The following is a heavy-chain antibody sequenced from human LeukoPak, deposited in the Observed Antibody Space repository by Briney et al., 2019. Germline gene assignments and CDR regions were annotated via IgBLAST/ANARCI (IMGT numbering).Heavy chain of an antibody. V-gene: IGHV3-21*01. Sequence: GGSLRLSCAASGFTFSSYSMNWVRQAPGKGLEWVSSISSSSSYIYYADSVKGRFTISRDNAKNSLYLQMNSLRAEDTAVYYCARDLVIAVAAPMDVWGKGTMVTVSS. D-gene: IGHD6-19*01. CDR2: ISSSSSYI. J-gene: IGHJ6*04. CDR1: GFTFSSYS. CDR3: ARDLVIAVAAPMDV.